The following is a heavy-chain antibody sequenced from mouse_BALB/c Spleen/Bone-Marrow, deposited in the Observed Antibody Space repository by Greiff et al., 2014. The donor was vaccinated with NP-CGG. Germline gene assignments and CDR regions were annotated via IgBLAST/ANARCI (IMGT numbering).Heavy chain of an antibody. D-gene: IGHD4-1*01. J-gene: IGHJ3*01. Sequence: LMESAAELARPGASVKMSCKASGYTFTSYTMHWVKQRPGQGLEWIGYINPSSGYTEYNQKFKDKTTLTADKSSSTAYMQLSSLTSEDSAVYYCAYWDLAYWGQGTLVTVSA. CDR2: INPSSGYT. CDR3: AYWDLAY. CDR1: GYTFTSYT. V-gene: IGHV1-4*02.